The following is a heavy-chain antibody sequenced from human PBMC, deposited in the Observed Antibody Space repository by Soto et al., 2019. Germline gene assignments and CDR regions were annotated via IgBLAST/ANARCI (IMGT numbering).Heavy chain of an antibody. D-gene: IGHD3-9*01. V-gene: IGHV1-3*01. CDR1: GYTFTSYA. CDR3: ASGGDILIGSHPGCYYYYMAV. J-gene: IGHJ6*03. CDR2: INAGNGNT. Sequence: QVQLVQSGAEVKKPGASVKVSCKASGYTFTSYAMHWVRQAPGQRLEWMGWINAGNGNTKYSQKFQGRVTITRDTSASTAYMELSSLRCEVTAVYYCASGGDILIGSHPGCYYYYMAVWGKGTTVTVSS.